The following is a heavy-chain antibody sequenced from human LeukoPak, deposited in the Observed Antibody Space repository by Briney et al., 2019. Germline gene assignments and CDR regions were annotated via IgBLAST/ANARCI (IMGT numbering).Heavy chain of an antibody. CDR2: FDPEKGET. CDR1: GYTLTELA. Sequence: SVKVSFKVPGYTLTELAMHWVRQAPGKGLEWIAGFDPEKGETIYTQQLQGRLTMTEDTSTDTAYMELSSLTSEDTAVYYCATPLGPLGLIPYYFDYWGQGTLVTVSS. V-gene: IGHV1-24*01. D-gene: IGHD2-21*01. CDR3: ATPLGPLGLIPYYFDY. J-gene: IGHJ4*02.